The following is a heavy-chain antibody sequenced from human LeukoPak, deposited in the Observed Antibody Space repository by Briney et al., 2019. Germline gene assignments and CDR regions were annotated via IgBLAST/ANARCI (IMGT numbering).Heavy chain of an antibody. V-gene: IGHV3-21*01. Sequence: PGGSLRLSCAASGFTFSTYSMNWVRQAPGKGLEWVSSISSSSSYIYYADSVKGRFTISRDNAKNSLYLQMNSLRAEDTAVYYCARDQCSRTSCYGPDAFDIWGQGTMVTVSS. CDR2: ISSSSSYI. CDR1: GFTFSTYS. J-gene: IGHJ3*02. D-gene: IGHD2-2*01. CDR3: ARDQCSRTSCYGPDAFDI.